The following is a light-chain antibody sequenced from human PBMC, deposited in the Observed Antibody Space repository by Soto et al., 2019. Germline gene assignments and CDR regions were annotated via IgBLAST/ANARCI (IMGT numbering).Light chain of an antibody. CDR3: QQYGSSPTIT. CDR1: QSVSSSY. V-gene: IGKV3-20*01. Sequence: IVMTQSPATLSVSPGERVTFSCRASQSVSSSYLAWYQQKPGQAPRLLIYGASSRATGIPDRFSGSGSGTDFTLTISRLEPEDFAVYYCQQYGSSPTITFGQGTRLEIK. J-gene: IGKJ5*01. CDR2: GAS.